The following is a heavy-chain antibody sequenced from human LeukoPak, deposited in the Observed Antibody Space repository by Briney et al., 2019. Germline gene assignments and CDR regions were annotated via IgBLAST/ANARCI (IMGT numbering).Heavy chain of an antibody. CDR3: ARLAEGEMATIAYFDY. Sequence: PSETLSLTCAVSGGSISSGGYSWSWIRQPPGKGLEWIGYIYHSGSTYYNPSLKSRVTISVDRSKNQFSLKLSSATAADTAVYYCARLAEGEMATIAYFDYWGQGTLVTVSS. CDR1: GGSISSGGYS. CDR2: IYHSGST. D-gene: IGHD5-24*01. J-gene: IGHJ4*02. V-gene: IGHV4-30-2*01.